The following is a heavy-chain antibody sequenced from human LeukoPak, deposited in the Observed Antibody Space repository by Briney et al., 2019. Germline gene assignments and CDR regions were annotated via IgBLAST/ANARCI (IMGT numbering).Heavy chain of an antibody. CDR3: VRKFATGD. V-gene: IGHV3-74*01. CDR1: GFTFSSHL. CDR2: VNSDGTAT. Sequence: PGGSLRLSCAASGFTFSSHLMHWVRQAQGTGLVWVSRVNSDGTATNYADSVKGRFTISRDNAKNTLYLQMSSLRVEDTAVYYCVRKFATGDWGQGTLVTVSS. J-gene: IGHJ4*02. D-gene: IGHD1-14*01.